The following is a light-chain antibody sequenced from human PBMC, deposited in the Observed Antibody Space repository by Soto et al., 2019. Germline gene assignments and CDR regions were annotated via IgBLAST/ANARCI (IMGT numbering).Light chain of an antibody. Sequence: SVLTDPASVSGSPGQSITLSFTGTTSDVGGFDYVSWYQQHPGKVPKLMIFDVSNRPSGVSDRFSGSKSGNTASLTISGLQAEDEADYYCSSYTTTGTQVFGTGTKVTVL. CDR2: DVS. V-gene: IGLV2-14*03. CDR1: TSDVGGFDY. J-gene: IGLJ1*01. CDR3: SSYTTTGTQV.